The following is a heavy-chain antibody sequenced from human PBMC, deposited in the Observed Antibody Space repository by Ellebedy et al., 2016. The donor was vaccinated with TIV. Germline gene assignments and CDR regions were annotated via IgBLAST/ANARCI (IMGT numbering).Heavy chain of an antibody. J-gene: IGHJ4*02. CDR3: ARNFDGTYAH. D-gene: IGHD4-23*01. Sequence: GGSLRLSXAASGLTFNNAWMSWVRQAPGKGLEWVASISEDGSEIHYVESVKGRFTISRDNAKNSVYLQVNSLRAEDTAVYYCARNFDGTYAHWGQGTLVTVSS. CDR1: GLTFNNAW. CDR2: ISEDGSEI. V-gene: IGHV3-7*04.